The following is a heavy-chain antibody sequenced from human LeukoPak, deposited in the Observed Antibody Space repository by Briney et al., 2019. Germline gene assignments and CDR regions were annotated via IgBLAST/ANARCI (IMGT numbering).Heavy chain of an antibody. Sequence: ASVKVSCKASGYTFTGYYMHWVRQAPGQGLEWMGRIIPNSGGTNYAQKFQGRVTMTRDTSISTAYMELSRLRSDDTAVYYCASRLSKLLWFGEFPLDFWGQGTLVTVS. CDR3: ASRLSKLLWFGEFPLDF. CDR1: GYTFTGYY. D-gene: IGHD3-10*01. CDR2: IIPNSGGT. J-gene: IGHJ4*02. V-gene: IGHV1-2*06.